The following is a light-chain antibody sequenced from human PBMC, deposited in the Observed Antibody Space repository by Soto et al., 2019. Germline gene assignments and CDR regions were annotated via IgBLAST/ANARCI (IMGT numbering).Light chain of an antibody. CDR1: QSVSVY. V-gene: IGKV3-11*01. CDR3: HQRYSWPHT. Sequence: EIVLTQSPATLSLSPGERATLSCRASQSVSVYLGWYQEKPGQPPRRLISEASKRATGIPARFSGSGSGTDFTLTISSLEPDDSAVYFFHQRYSWPHTFGQGTKLEI. J-gene: IGKJ2*01. CDR2: EAS.